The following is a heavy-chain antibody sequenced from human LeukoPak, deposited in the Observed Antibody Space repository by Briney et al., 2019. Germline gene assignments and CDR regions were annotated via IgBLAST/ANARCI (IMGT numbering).Heavy chain of an antibody. D-gene: IGHD6-19*01. CDR1: GFTFGNHW. Sequence: PGGSLRLSCAASGFTFGNHWMTWVRQAPGKGLEWVATIKEDGSEKHYVDSVKGRFTISRDNAKSSLYLQMNSLRAEDMALYYCARGSGWFLYWGQGTLVTVSS. J-gene: IGHJ4*02. CDR3: ARGSGWFLY. V-gene: IGHV3-7*04. CDR2: IKEDGSEK.